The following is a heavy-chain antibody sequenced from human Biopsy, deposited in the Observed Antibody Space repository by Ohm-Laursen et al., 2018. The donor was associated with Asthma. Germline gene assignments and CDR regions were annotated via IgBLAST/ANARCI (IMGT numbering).Heavy chain of an antibody. D-gene: IGHD3-9*01. CDR1: GFTFGDYC. CDR3: AKAERYFDWYWFDP. Sequence: SLRLSCAASGFTFGDYCMSWVRQVPGQGLEWVANIKRDGSEKNHVDSLKGRFTISRDNSKNTLYLQMNSLRAEDTAVYYCAKAERYFDWYWFDPWGQGTLVTVSS. J-gene: IGHJ5*02. V-gene: IGHV3-7*03. CDR2: IKRDGSEK.